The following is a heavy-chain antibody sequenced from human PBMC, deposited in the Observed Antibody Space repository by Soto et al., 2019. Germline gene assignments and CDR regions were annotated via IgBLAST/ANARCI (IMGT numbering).Heavy chain of an antibody. D-gene: IGHD3-3*01. Sequence: GGSLRLSCAASGFTFSSYAMSWVRQAPGKGLEWVSAISGSGGSTYYADSVKGRFTISRDNSKNTLYLQMNSLRAEDTAVYYCAKDLGDFWSGYYTDRGYYYGMDVWGQGTTVTVSS. CDR2: ISGSGGST. J-gene: IGHJ6*02. CDR1: GFTFSSYA. CDR3: AKDLGDFWSGYYTDRGYYYGMDV. V-gene: IGHV3-23*01.